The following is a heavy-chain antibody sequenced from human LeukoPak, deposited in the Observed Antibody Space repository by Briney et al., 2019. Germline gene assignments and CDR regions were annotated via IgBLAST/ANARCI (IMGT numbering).Heavy chain of an antibody. J-gene: IGHJ6*02. D-gene: IGHD6-19*01. CDR3: ARDSSGGRTYYYYGMDV. V-gene: IGHV3-66*01. Sequence: RGSLRLSCAASGFTVSSNYMSWVRQAPGKGLEWVSVIYSGGSTYYADSVKGRFTISRDNSKNTLYLQMNSLRAEDTAVYYCARDSSGGRTYYYYGMDVWGQGTTVTVSS. CDR2: IYSGGST. CDR1: GFTVSSNY.